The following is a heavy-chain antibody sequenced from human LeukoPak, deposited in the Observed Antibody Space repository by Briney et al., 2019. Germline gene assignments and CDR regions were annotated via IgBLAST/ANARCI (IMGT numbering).Heavy chain of an antibody. D-gene: IGHD1/OR15-1a*01. CDR2: IYYSGST. CDR3: ARLPNWNKYYFDY. CDR1: GGSISSSSYY. Sequence: SETLSLTCTVPGGSISSSSYYSGWIRQPPGKGLEWLGSIYYSGSTYYNPSLKSRVTISVDTSKNQFSLKLSSVTAADTAVYYCARLPNWNKYYFDYWGQGTLVTVSS. V-gene: IGHV4-39*01. J-gene: IGHJ4*02.